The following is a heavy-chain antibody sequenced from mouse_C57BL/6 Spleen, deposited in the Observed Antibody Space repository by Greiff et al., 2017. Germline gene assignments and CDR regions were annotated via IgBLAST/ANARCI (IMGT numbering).Heavy chain of an antibody. CDR2: IHPNSGST. J-gene: IGHJ1*03. V-gene: IGHV1-64*01. D-gene: IGHD1-1*01. CDR3: ARDTTIVATRDPHWYFDV. CDR1: GYTFTSYW. Sequence: QVQLQQPGAELVKPGASVKLSCKASGYTFTSYWMHWVKQRPGQGLEWIGMIHPNSGSTNYNEKFKSKATLTVDKSSSTAYMQLSSLTSEDSAVYYWARDTTIVATRDPHWYFDVWGTGTTVTVSS.